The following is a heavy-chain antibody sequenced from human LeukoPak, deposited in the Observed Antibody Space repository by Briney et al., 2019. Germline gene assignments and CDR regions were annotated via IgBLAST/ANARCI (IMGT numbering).Heavy chain of an antibody. CDR3: ARPLYYYDSSGFE. V-gene: IGHV1-69*02. CDR1: GYTFTSYY. Sequence: SVKVSCKASGYTFTSYYMHWVRQAPGQGLEWMGRIIPILGIANYAQKFQGRVTITADKSTSTAYMELSSLRSEDTAVYYCARPLYYYDSSGFEWGQGTLVTVSS. D-gene: IGHD3-22*01. CDR2: IIPILGIA. J-gene: IGHJ4*02.